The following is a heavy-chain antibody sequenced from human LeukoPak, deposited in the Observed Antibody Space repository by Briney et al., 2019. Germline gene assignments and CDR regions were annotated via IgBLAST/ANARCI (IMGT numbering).Heavy chain of an antibody. CDR2: LYHSGVT. D-gene: IGHD2-2*01. V-gene: IGHV4-38-2*02. J-gene: IGHJ2*01. CDR3: ARSGGSQDCSTGTCYLEYWYFDV. CDR1: GYSITTAYY. Sequence: SETLSLTGSVPGYSITTAYYWGWIRQVPGKGLEWMASLYHSGVTYYTPSLEGRATISLDTSKNQCSRRIDSVTAADPAVYYCARSGGSQDCSTGTCYLEYWYFDVWGRGTLVTVSS.